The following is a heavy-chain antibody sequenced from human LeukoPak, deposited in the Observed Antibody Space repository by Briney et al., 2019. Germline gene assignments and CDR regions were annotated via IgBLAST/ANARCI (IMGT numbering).Heavy chain of an antibody. CDR3: ARADITRDGYNSAFDI. D-gene: IGHD5-24*01. Sequence: ASVKVSCKASGYTFTGYYMHWVRQAPGQGLEWMGIINPSSNSTSYAQKFQGRVTMTSDMSTSTVYMELRSLRSEDTAVCYCARADITRDGYNSAFDIWGQGTMVTVSS. J-gene: IGHJ3*02. V-gene: IGHV1-46*01. CDR1: GYTFTGYY. CDR2: INPSSNST.